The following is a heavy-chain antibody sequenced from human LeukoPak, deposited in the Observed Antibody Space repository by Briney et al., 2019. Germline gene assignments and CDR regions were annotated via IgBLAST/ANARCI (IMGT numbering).Heavy chain of an antibody. J-gene: IGHJ5*02. Sequence: PGGSLRLSCAASGFTFSSDAMSWVRQAPGKGLEWVSAISGSGGSTYYADSVKGRFTISRDNSKNTLYLQMNSLRAEDTAVYYCASTSTYYYDSRGNWFDPWGQGTLVTVSS. D-gene: IGHD3-22*01. CDR3: ASTSTYYYDSRGNWFDP. CDR1: GFTFSSDA. CDR2: ISGSGGST. V-gene: IGHV3-23*01.